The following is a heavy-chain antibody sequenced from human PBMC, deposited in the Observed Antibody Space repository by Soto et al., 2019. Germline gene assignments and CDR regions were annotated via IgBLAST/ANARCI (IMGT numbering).Heavy chain of an antibody. D-gene: IGHD3-22*01. V-gene: IGHV4-34*01. CDR3: ASVGRSGYYSGY. J-gene: IGHJ4*02. CDR2: INHSGST. CDR1: GGSFSGYY. Sequence: QVQLQQWGAGLLKPSETLSLTCAVYGGSFSGYYWSWIRQPPGKGLEWIGEINHSGSTTYNPSLKSRVTISVDTSKNQFSLKLSSVTAADTAVYYCASVGRSGYYSGYWGQGTLVTVSS.